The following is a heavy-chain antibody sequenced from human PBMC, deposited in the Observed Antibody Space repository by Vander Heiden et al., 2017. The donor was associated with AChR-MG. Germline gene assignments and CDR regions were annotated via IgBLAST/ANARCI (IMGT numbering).Heavy chain of an antibody. Sequence: QVHLQQLGAGLLKPSETLSLTCAVYGGSFSGYYLTWIRQPPGRGLEWIGEINHSGSTNYNPSLKSRVTLSVDTSKNQFSLKVRSVTAADTAVYYCATTGKYCTSTSCYPHYYYFYMDVWGKGTTVTVSS. D-gene: IGHD2-2*01. V-gene: IGHV4-34*01. CDR1: GGSFSGYY. CDR3: ATTGKYCTSTSCYPHYYYFYMDV. CDR2: INHSGST. J-gene: IGHJ6*03.